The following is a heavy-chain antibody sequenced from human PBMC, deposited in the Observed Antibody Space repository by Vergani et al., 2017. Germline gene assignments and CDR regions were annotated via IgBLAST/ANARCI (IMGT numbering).Heavy chain of an antibody. CDR1: GGSISSYY. Sequence: QVQLQESGPGLVKPSETLSLTCTVSGGSISSYYWSWIRQPPGKGLEWIGEINHSGTTNYNPSLKSRVTISVDTSKNQFSLKLSSVTAADTAVYYCARGYFWTRNWFDPWGQGTLVTVSS. V-gene: IGHV4-34*01. J-gene: IGHJ5*02. CDR3: ARGYFWTRNWFDP. D-gene: IGHD3/OR15-3a*01. CDR2: INHSGTT.